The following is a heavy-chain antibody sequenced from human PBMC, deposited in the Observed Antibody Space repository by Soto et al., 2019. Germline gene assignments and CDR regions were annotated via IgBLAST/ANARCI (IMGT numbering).Heavy chain of an antibody. CDR3: AKDKIVATIFTFDY. J-gene: IGHJ4*02. D-gene: IGHD5-12*01. CDR1: GFTFSSYA. Sequence: GGSLRLSCAASGFTFSSYAMSWVRQAPGKGLEWVSAISGSGGSTYYADSVKGRFTISRDNSKNTLYLQMNSLRAEDTAIYYCAKDKIVATIFTFDYWGQGTLVTVSS. CDR2: ISGSGGST. V-gene: IGHV3-23*01.